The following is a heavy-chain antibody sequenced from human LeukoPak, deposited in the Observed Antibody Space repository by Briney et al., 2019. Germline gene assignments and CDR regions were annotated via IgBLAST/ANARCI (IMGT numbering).Heavy chain of an antibody. CDR2: IYYSGST. Sequence: SETLSLTCSVSGGSISSDHWSWIRQPPGKGLEWIGYIYYSGSTNYNPSLKSRVTMSVDTSKNQFSLNLNSVTAADTAVYYCARAPYSSSPYYYGMDVWGQGTNVTVSS. CDR1: GGSISSDH. J-gene: IGHJ6*02. CDR3: ARAPYSSSPYYYGMDV. D-gene: IGHD6-13*01. V-gene: IGHV4-59*01.